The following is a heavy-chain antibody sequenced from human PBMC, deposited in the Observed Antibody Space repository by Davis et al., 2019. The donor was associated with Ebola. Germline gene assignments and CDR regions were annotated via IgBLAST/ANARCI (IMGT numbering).Heavy chain of an antibody. CDR2: IIPIFDTP. CDR1: GGSFSSHP. Sequence: SVKVSCKTSGGSFSSHPISWVRQAPRQGLEWMGGIIPIFDTPHYAQKFQGRITITADTSTSTAYMELSSLRSEDTATYFCARDFDGGNYYFDYWGPGTPVTVSS. J-gene: IGHJ4*02. V-gene: IGHV1-69*06. D-gene: IGHD3-9*01. CDR3: ARDFDGGNYYFDY.